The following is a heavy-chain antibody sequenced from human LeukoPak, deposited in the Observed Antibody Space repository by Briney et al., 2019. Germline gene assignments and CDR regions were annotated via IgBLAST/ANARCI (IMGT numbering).Heavy chain of an antibody. CDR3: ARDCSGGSCYGAFDI. CDR2: IYDSGST. D-gene: IGHD2-15*01. CDR1: GDSINSGNSH. V-gene: IGHV4-30-4*01. Sequence: SQTLSLTCTVSGDSINSGNSHWTWIRQPPGKGLEWIGYIYDSGSTYYNPSLKSRITISVDTSENRFSLKLSSVTATDTAVYYCARDCSGGSCYGAFDIWGQGTMVTVSS. J-gene: IGHJ3*02.